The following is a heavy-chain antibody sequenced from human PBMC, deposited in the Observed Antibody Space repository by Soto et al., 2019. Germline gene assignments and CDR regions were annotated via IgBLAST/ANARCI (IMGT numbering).Heavy chain of an antibody. D-gene: IGHD3-3*01. CDR2: ISAYNGST. Sequence: GASVKVSCKASGYTFTSYGISWVRQAPGQGLEWMGWISAYNGSTNYAQKLQGRVTMTTDTSTSTAYMELRSLRSDDTAVYYCARGDDFWSGYPSPPFDYWGQGTLVTVSS. J-gene: IGHJ4*02. CDR1: GYTFTSYG. V-gene: IGHV1-18*01. CDR3: ARGDDFWSGYPSPPFDY.